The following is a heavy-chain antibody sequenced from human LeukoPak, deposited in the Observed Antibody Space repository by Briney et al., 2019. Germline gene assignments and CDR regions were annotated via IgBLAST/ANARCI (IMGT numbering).Heavy chain of an antibody. D-gene: IGHD4-17*01. J-gene: IGHJ3*02. Sequence: GGSLRLSCAASGFTFSNAWMSWVRQAPGKGLEWVGRIKSKTDGGTTDYAAPVKGRFTISRDDSKNTLYLQMNSLRAEDTAVYYCAREYGDYDAFDIWGQGTMVTVSS. CDR2: IKSKTDGGTT. CDR3: AREYGDYDAFDI. CDR1: GFTFSNAW. V-gene: IGHV3-15*01.